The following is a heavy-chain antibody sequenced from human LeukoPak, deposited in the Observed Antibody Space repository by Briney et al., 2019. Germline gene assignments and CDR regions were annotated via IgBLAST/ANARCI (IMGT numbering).Heavy chain of an antibody. J-gene: IGHJ4*02. CDR2: ISYDGSNK. V-gene: IGHV3-30*03. D-gene: IGHD1-14*01. Sequence: GRSLRLSCAASGFTFSSYGMHWVRQAPGKGLEWVAVISYDGSNKYYADSVKGRFTISRDNAKNSLYLQMNSLRAEDTAVYYCARVRPGYFDCWGQGTLVTVSS. CDR1: GFTFSSYG. CDR3: ARVRPGYFDC.